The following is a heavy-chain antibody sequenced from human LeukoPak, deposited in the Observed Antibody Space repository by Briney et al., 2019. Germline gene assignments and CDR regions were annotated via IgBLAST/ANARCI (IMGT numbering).Heavy chain of an antibody. D-gene: IGHD1-26*01. Sequence: ASVKVSCKASGYTFTGYYMHWVRQAPGQGLEWMGWINPNSGGTNYAQKFQGRVTMTRDTSISTAYMELSRLRSDDTAVYYCARGDSGSYGSQPEWGQGTLVTVSS. CDR3: ARGDSGSYGSQPE. CDR2: INPNSGGT. J-gene: IGHJ4*02. V-gene: IGHV1-2*02. CDR1: GYTFTGYY.